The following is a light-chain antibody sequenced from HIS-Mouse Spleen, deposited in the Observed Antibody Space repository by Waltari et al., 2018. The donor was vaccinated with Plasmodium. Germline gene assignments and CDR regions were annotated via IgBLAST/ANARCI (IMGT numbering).Light chain of an antibody. CDR3: QVWDSSSGVV. CDR1: NRGSRS. J-gene: IGLJ2*01. CDR2: GDS. V-gene: IGLV3-21*02. Sequence: SYVLTQPPSVSVAPGQTARINCGGNNRGSRSVHWYPQKPGQAPVLVVYGDSDGPAGIPERFSGSNSGNTATLTISRVEAGDEADYYCQVWDSSSGVVFGGGTKLTVL.